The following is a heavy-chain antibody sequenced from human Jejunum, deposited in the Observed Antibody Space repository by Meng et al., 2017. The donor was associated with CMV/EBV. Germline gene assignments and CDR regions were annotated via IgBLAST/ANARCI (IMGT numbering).Heavy chain of an antibody. D-gene: IGHD1-1*01. Sequence: TASGDTFTDYYIPWVRQAPGQGLEWMGRVNLYSGATDYAQKFQGRVTMTWDTSITTAYMDLTWLRSDDTAVYYCARGGERGHQTLDPWGQGALVTVSS. J-gene: IGHJ5*02. CDR3: ARGGERGHQTLDP. V-gene: IGHV1-2*06. CDR2: VNLYSGAT. CDR1: GDTFTDYY.